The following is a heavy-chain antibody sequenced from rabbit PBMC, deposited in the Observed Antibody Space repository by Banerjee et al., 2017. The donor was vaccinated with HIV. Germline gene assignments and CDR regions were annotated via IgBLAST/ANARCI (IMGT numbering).Heavy chain of an antibody. D-gene: IGHD3-1*01. CDR3: ARGGFVTPGTENL. J-gene: IGHJ4*01. CDR1: GIDFSSNG. V-gene: IGHV1S45*01. CDR2: IYAAFSAST. Sequence: QQQLEESGGGLVKPGGTLTLTCKASGIDFSSNGISWVRQAPGKGPEWIAYIYAAFSASTYYASWAKGRFTISKTSSTTVTLQMTSLTAADTATYFCARGGFVTPGTENLWGPGTLVTVS.